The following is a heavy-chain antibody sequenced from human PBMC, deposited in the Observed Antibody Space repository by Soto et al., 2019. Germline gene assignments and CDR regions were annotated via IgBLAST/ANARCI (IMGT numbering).Heavy chain of an antibody. V-gene: IGHV3-7*01. CDR1: GFTFSSYW. J-gene: IGHJ4*02. CDR2: MDQDGSET. D-gene: IGHD3-16*01. CDR3: VCGGNFFIY. Sequence: EAQLVESGGGLVQPGGSLRLSCAASGFTFSSYWMSWVRQAPGKGLEWVANMDQDGSETYYVDSVRGRFTVSRDNAKNSLYLQMNSLRVEDTAVYYCVCGGNFFIYWGQGTLVTVSP.